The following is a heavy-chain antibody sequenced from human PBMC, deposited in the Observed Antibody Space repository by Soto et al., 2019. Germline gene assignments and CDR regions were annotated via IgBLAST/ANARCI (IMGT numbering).Heavy chain of an antibody. CDR3: ARDRDWNLDY. V-gene: IGHV1-18*01. CDR1: GYTFSNYG. CDR2: IYIDNT. Sequence: QVQLVQSGAEVKKPGASVKVSCKASGYTFSNYGFSWVRQAPGQGLEWMGWIYIDNTKYAQKFQGRVTMTTDTSTSTVYMKLRSLRSDDTAVYYCARDRDWNLDYWGQGTLVTVTS. D-gene: IGHD1-1*01. J-gene: IGHJ4*02.